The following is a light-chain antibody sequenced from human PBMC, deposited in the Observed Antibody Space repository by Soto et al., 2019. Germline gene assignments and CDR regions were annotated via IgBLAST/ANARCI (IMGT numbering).Light chain of an antibody. Sequence: DVVMTQSPLSLPVTLGQPASISCRSSRRLVYSDGNAYLNWCQQRPGQSPRRLIYKASNRDSGVPDRFSGSGAGTDFTLQINRVEAEDVGVYYCMQGTHWPPTFGRGTRVEI. CDR3: MQGTHWPPT. J-gene: IGKJ1*01. V-gene: IGKV2-30*01. CDR1: RRLVYSDGNAY. CDR2: KAS.